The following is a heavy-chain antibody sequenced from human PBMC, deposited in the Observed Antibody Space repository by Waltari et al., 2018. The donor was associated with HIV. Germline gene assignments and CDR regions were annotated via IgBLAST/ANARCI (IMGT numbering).Heavy chain of an antibody. CDR3: ARGQGLGTFDC. D-gene: IGHD6-19*01. V-gene: IGHV4-38-2*01. J-gene: IGHJ4*02. CDR1: GSYTSSGSY. Sequence: QVQLQESGPGLVKSSETLSLTCAVSGSYTSSGSYWGWIRQPPGQGLEWIGIIYHSGSTYYNPSLKSRVTISADTSNNQFSLKVSSVTAADTAVYYCARGQGLGTFDCWGQGTLVTVSS. CDR2: IYHSGST.